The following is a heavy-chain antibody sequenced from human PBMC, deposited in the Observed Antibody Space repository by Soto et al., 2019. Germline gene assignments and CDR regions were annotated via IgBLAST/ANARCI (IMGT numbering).Heavy chain of an antibody. J-gene: IGHJ4*02. CDR1: GFTFTSAW. CDR2: IRSKVDGGTT. D-gene: IGHD1-1*01. V-gene: IGHV3-15*07. CDR3: ATDLPNDNYPIDY. Sequence: EVQLVESGGGLVKPGGSLSLSCAASGFTFTSAWLNWVRQAPGKGLEWVGRIRSKVDGGTTDYAAPVKGRFTIWRDDSSSTLFLQMNSLQTEDTAVYYCATDLPNDNYPIDYWGQGTRVTFSS.